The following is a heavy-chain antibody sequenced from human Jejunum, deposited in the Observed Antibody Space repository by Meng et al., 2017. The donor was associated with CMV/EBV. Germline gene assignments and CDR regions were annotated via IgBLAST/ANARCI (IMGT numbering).Heavy chain of an antibody. CDR3: ARGVADRETTTYFDY. CDR2: ISHTGST. V-gene: IGHV4-34*01. Sequence: GGALTGAYWSRSRQSPEKGLEWIGEISHTGSTNYKPSLRSRVLLSVGTSTNQISLKLRSLTAADAAVYYCARGVADRETTTYFDYWGQGTLVTVSS. CDR1: GGALTGAY. J-gene: IGHJ4*02. D-gene: IGHD6-19*01.